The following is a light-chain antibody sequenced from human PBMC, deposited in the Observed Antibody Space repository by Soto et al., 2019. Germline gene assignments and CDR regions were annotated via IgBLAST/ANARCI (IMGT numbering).Light chain of an antibody. Sequence: IVVTQSPATLSLSPGERATLSCRASQNVANYLYWYQQKPGQAPRLLIYESSNRATGIAARFSGSGSGTDFTLTISRLEPEDFAVYYCQQYGSSPTTFGQGTKVDIK. V-gene: IGKV3-20*01. CDR1: QNVANY. CDR3: QQYGSSPTT. J-gene: IGKJ1*01. CDR2: ESS.